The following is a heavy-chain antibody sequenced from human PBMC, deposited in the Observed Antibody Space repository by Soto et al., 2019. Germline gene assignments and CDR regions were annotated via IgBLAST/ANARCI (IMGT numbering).Heavy chain of an antibody. CDR1: GYTFTSYY. CDR2: INPSGGST. Sequence: GASVKVSCKASGYTFTSYYMHWVRQAPGQGLKWMGIINPSGGSTSYAQKFQGRVTMTRDTSTSTVYMELSSLRSEDTAVYYCARSRGYYDSSGYLGSPYYYYGMDVWGQGTTVTVSS. J-gene: IGHJ6*02. D-gene: IGHD3-22*01. CDR3: ARSRGYYDSSGYLGSPYYYYGMDV. V-gene: IGHV1-46*01.